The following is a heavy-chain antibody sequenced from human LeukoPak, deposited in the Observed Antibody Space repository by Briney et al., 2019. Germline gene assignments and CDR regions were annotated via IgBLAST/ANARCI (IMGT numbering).Heavy chain of an antibody. CDR3: TKDPNGDYVGAFDP. V-gene: IGHV3-23*01. CDR1: GFTFANFA. Sequence: GGSLAPPRPASGFTFANFAMPWVAPPQGRGLGGVGSITGSHGATYNTDSVKGRFTISRDNSQNTLYLQMNSLRAEDTAVFYCTKDPNGDYVGAFDPWGQGTLVTVSS. CDR2: ITGSHGAT. J-gene: IGHJ5*02. D-gene: IGHD4-17*01.